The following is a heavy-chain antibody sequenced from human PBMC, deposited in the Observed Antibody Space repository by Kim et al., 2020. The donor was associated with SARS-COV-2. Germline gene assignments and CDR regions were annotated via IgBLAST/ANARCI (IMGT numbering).Heavy chain of an antibody. J-gene: IGHJ3*02. CDR2: IYHSGST. CDR1: GGSFSDYY. V-gene: IGHV4-34*01. CDR3: AREPYNWNDGDDAFDI. D-gene: IGHD1-1*01. Sequence: SETLSLTCAVYGGSFSDYYWNWIRQSPGKGLEWIGEIYHSGSTNYNSSLKSRVTISVDTSKNQFSLKLSSVTAADTAVYYCAREPYNWNDGDDAFDIWGQGTLVTVSS.